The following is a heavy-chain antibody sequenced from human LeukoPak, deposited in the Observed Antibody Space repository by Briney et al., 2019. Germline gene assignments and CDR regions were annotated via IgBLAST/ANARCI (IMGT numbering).Heavy chain of an antibody. D-gene: IGHD3-10*01. CDR1: GITFSSYA. Sequence: GGSLRLSCAASGITFSSYAMSWVRQAPGKGLEWVSVIYSGGTTDYVDSVKGRFTISRDNSKNTLFLQMNSLRAEDTAVYYCARVPGAYGSGTYYVWGQGTRVTVSS. CDR2: IYSGGTT. J-gene: IGHJ4*02. CDR3: ARVPGAYGSGTYYV. V-gene: IGHV3-53*01.